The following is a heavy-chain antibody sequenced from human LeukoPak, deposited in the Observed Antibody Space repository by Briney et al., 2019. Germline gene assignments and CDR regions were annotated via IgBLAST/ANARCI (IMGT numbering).Heavy chain of an antibody. CDR1: GGSFSGYY. V-gene: IGHV4-34*01. D-gene: IGHD2-21*01. CDR3: VGHISRKRGYYYYYYMDV. J-gene: IGHJ6*03. CDR2: INHSGST. Sequence: SETLSLTCAVYGGSFSGYYWSWIRQPPGKGLEWIGEINHSGSTNYNPSLKSRVTISVDTSKNQFSLKLSSVTAADTAVYYCVGHISRKRGYYYYYYMDVWGKGTTVTISS.